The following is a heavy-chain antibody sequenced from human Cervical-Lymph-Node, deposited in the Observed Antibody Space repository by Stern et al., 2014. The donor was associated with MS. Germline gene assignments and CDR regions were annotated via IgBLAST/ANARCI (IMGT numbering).Heavy chain of an antibody. J-gene: IGHJ5*02. Sequence: QVKLVQSGAEVKKPGSSVKVSCKASGTTFSTYGINWVRQAPGQGLEWMGGLIPVFGTTNNAQKFKGRVTITADEATSTAYMELSSLKSDDTAMYYCAPEGWFDPWGQGTLVTVSS. V-gene: IGHV1-69*01. CDR2: LIPVFGTT. CDR1: GTTFSTYG. CDR3: APEGWFDP.